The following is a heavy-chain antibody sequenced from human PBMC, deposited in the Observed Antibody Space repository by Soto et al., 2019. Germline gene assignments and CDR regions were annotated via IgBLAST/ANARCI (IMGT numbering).Heavy chain of an antibody. J-gene: IGHJ4*02. Sequence: GGSLRLSCAASGITFSNYAINWFRQSPGKGLEWVSVISGSVGSTYYADSVKGRFTNTRDNSKNTLYLQMNSLRAEDTAVYYCAKAGGAAGTVDYFDYWGQGTLVTVSS. D-gene: IGHD6-13*01. CDR3: AKAGGAAGTVDYFDY. V-gene: IGHV3-23*01. CDR2: ISGSVGST. CDR1: GITFSNYA.